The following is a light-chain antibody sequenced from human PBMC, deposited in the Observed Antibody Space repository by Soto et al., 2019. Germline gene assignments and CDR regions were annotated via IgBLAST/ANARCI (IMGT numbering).Light chain of an antibody. Sequence: IVLTQSPATLSLSPGERATLSCRASQSVSSYLAWYQQKPGQAPRLLIYDASNRATGIPARFSGSGSGTDFTLTISSLEPEDFADYYSPQLSNWLTFGGGTKVDIK. CDR2: DAS. J-gene: IGKJ4*01. CDR1: QSVSSY. V-gene: IGKV3-11*01. CDR3: PQLSNWLT.